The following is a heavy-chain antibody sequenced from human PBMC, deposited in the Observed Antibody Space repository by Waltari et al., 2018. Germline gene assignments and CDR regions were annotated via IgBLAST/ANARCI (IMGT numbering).Heavy chain of an antibody. CDR3: ARGRITMVRGGYYFDY. D-gene: IGHD3-10*01. Sequence: QVQLQESGPGLVKPSQTLSLTCTVSGGSISSGSYYWSWIRQPAGKGLEWIGRIYTSGSTNYNPSLKSRVTISVDTSKNQFSLKLSSVTAADTAVYYCARGRITMVRGGYYFDYWGQGTLVTVSS. CDR1: GGSISSGSYY. J-gene: IGHJ4*02. V-gene: IGHV4-61*02. CDR2: IYTSGST.